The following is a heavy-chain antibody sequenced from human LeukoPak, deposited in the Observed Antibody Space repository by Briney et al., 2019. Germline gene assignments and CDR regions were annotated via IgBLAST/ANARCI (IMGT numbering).Heavy chain of an antibody. CDR2: ISSSGSTI. D-gene: IGHD6-13*01. Sequence: GGSLRLSCAASGFTFSTYAMSWVRQTQEKGLEWVSYISSSGSTIYYADSVKGRFTISRDNAKNSLYLQMNSLRAEDTAVYYCARDAGIAAAEVIDYWGQGTLVTVSS. CDR1: GFTFSTYA. V-gene: IGHV3-11*01. J-gene: IGHJ4*02. CDR3: ARDAGIAAAEVIDY.